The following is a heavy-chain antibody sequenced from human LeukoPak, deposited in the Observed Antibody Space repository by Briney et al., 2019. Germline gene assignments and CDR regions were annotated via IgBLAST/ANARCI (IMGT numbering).Heavy chain of an antibody. CDR1: GGSISSYY. CDR2: IYYSGST. CDR3: ARIPDYGDYGGGY. V-gene: IGHV4-59*01. Sequence: SETLSLTCTVSGGSISSYYWSWIRQPPGKGLEWIGYIYYSGSTNYNPSLKGRVTISVDTSKNQFSLKLSSVTAADTAVYYCARIPDYGDYGGGYWGQGTLVTVSS. D-gene: IGHD4-17*01. J-gene: IGHJ4*02.